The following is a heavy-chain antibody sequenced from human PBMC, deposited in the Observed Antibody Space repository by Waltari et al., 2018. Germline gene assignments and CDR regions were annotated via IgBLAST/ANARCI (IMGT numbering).Heavy chain of an antibody. CDR3: ATYIGASVGTAAYDV. D-gene: IGHD5-12*01. V-gene: IGHV4-39*01. Sequence: QLQLQESGPGLVKPSETLSLTCSVSGVSITTTRHYWGWIRQPPGQGLEWIGTMSYSGATYGSPSLKSRVTISRDTSKNQLSLRLGSVTAADTAVYYCATYIGASVGTAAYDVWGQGTMVTVSA. J-gene: IGHJ3*01. CDR1: GVSITTTRHY. CDR2: MSYSGAT.